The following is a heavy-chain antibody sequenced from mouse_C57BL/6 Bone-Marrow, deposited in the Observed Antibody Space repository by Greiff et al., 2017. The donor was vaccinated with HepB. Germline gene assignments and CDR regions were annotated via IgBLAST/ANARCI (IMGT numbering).Heavy chain of an antibody. D-gene: IGHD2-1*01. V-gene: IGHV14-4*01. CDR1: GFNIKDDY. Sequence: EVQLVESGAELVRPGASVKLSCTASGFNIKDDYMHWVKQRPEQGLEWIGWIDPENGDTEYASKFQGKATITADTSSNTAYLQLSSLTSEDTAVYYCTFYGNYPYFDYWGQGTTLTVSS. J-gene: IGHJ2*01. CDR3: TFYGNYPYFDY. CDR2: IDPENGDT.